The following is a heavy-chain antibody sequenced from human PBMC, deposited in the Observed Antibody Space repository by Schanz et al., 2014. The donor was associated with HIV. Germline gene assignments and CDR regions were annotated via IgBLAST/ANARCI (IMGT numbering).Heavy chain of an antibody. CDR3: ASTVYPYSSSSDYYYGMDV. Sequence: EVQLAESGGGLVQPGRSLRLFCEASGFTFDDYDMHWVRQVPGKGLEWVSSISWNSGSRGYADSVKGRFTISRDNSKNTLYVQMNSLRAEDTAVYYCASTVYPYSSSSDYYYGMDVWGQGTTVTVSS. J-gene: IGHJ6*02. V-gene: IGHV3-9*01. CDR2: ISWNSGSR. CDR1: GFTFDDYD. D-gene: IGHD6-6*01.